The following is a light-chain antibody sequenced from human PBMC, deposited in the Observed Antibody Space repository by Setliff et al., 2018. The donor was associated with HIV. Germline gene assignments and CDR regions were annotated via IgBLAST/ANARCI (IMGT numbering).Light chain of an antibody. Sequence: QSALTQPASVSGSPGQSITIPCSGSSSDVGSYNFVSWYQQHPGKAPQVIIYDVSRRPSGVSSRFSGSKSGNTASLTISGLQAEDQADYYCCSYTSSLTYVFGTGTKATVL. V-gene: IGLV2-14*03. CDR1: SSDVGSYNF. CDR3: CSYTSSLTYV. J-gene: IGLJ1*01. CDR2: DVS.